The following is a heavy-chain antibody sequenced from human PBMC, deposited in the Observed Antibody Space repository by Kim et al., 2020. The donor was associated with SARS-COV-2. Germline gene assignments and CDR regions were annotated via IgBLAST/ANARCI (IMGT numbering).Heavy chain of an antibody. J-gene: IGHJ4*02. D-gene: IGHD4-17*01. CDR3: ARAYDYGGNGEAIDY. CDR1: GGSFSGYY. V-gene: IGHV4-34*01. Sequence: SETLSLTCAVYGGSFSGYYWSWIRQPPGKGLEWIGEINYSGSTNYSPSLKSRVTISVDTSKNQFSLKLSSVTAADTAVYYCARAYDYGGNGEAIDYWGQGTLVTVSS. CDR2: INYSGST.